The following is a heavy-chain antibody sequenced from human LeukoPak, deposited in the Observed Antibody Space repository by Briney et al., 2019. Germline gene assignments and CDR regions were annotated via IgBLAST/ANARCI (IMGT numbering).Heavy chain of an antibody. J-gene: IGHJ4*02. D-gene: IGHD3-3*01. CDR3: ARDRNDFWSGYYFDY. Sequence: PSGTLSLTCSVSGGSINSTNWWSWVRQPPGKGLEWNGEIFRLGSTNYNPSLKSRVTISVDTSKNQFSLKLSSVTAADTAVYYCARDRNDFWSGYYFDYWGQGTLVTVSS. CDR2: IFRLGST. CDR1: GGSINSTNW. V-gene: IGHV4-4*02.